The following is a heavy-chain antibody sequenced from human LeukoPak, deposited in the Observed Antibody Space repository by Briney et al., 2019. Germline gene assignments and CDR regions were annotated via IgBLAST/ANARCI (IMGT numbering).Heavy chain of an antibody. CDR1: GGSISSRDYY. CDR3: ARLRGYNTGYHEYFQH. CDR2: IYVGGNT. Sequence: SETLSLTCTVSGGSISSRDYYWGWIRQPPGKGLEWIGGIYVGGNTYYSPSLKSRVTISADTSKNEFSLRLSSVTAADTAVYYCARLRGYNTGYHEYFQHWGQGTQVTAYS. V-gene: IGHV4-39*01. D-gene: IGHD3-3*01. J-gene: IGHJ1*01.